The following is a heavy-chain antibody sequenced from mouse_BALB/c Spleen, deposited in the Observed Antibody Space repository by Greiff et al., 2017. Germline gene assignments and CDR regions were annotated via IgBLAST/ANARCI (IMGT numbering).Heavy chain of an antibody. V-gene: IGHV5-17*02. Sequence: EVKLMESGGGLVQPGGSRKLSCAASGFTFSSFGMHWVRQAPEKGLEWVAYISSGSSTIYYADTVKGRCTISRDNPKNTLFLQMTSLRSEDTAMYYCARFDGYYGAMDYWGQGTSVTVSS. J-gene: IGHJ4*01. CDR1: GFTFSSFG. D-gene: IGHD2-3*01. CDR2: ISSGSSTI. CDR3: ARFDGYYGAMDY.